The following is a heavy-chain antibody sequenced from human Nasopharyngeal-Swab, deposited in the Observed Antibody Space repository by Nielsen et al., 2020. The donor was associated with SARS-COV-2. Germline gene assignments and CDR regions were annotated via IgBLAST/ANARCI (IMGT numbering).Heavy chain of an antibody. CDR1: GFSISSYY. D-gene: IGHD3/OR15-3a*01. J-gene: IGHJ6*02. CDR2: IHYSGST. Sequence: SETLSLTCASSGFSISSYYWSWIRQPPGKGLERIGCIHYSGSTYYNPSLKSRVTMAVDTSNNQFSLKVTSVTAADTAVYYCAREQRGGDFWTRHYYNGMDVWGQGTTVTVSS. V-gene: IGHV4-59*13. CDR3: AREQRGGDFWTRHYYNGMDV.